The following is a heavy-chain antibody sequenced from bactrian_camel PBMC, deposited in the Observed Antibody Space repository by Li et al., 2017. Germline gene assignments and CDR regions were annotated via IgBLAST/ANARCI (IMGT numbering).Heavy chain of an antibody. CDR1: GFIVGYC. D-gene: IGHD1*01. J-gene: IGHJ4*01. CDR3: VTARFGGLSGYNF. V-gene: IGHV3S53*01. CDR2: IDTRGSV. Sequence: HVQLVESGGGMVQPGGSLTLSCAASGFIVGYCMGWFRQPPGKSREGVAAIDTRGSVTVADSVKDRLTISRDNAKNMLYLDLNSLKTEDTAVYHCVTARFGGLSGYNFWGQGTQVTVS.